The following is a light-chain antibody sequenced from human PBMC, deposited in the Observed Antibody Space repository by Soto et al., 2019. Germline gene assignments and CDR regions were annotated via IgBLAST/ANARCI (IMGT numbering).Light chain of an antibody. CDR2: DAS. V-gene: IGKV3-11*01. J-gene: IGKJ1*01. CDR3: HQRQSWPRT. CDR1: QSVSTY. Sequence: EIVLTQYPATLSLSPGERATLSCRASQSVSTYLAWYQQKTGQAPRLVIYDASIRAAGIPARFSASVNGTDFTLTISDVQTEDFAVYYCHQRQSWPRTFGQGTKVDIK.